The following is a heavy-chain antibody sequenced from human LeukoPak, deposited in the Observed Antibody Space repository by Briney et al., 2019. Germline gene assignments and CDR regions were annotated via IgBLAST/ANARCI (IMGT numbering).Heavy chain of an antibody. CDR1: GFTFSNYA. J-gene: IGHJ4*02. D-gene: IGHD2-2*01. CDR3: AKGWGPYCSGTTCIFDY. CDR2: VSGSGGST. Sequence: GGSLRLSCAASGFTFSNYAMSWVRQAPGKGLEWVSAVSGSGGSTYYADSVKGRFTISRDNSKNTLYQQLNSLRAEDTAVYYCAKGWGPYCSGTTCIFDYWGQGTLVTVSS. V-gene: IGHV3-23*01.